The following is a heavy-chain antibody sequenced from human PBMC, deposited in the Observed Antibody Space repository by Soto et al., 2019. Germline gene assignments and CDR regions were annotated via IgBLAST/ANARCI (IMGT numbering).Heavy chain of an antibody. J-gene: IGHJ4*02. V-gene: IGHV3-33*01. D-gene: IGHD3-10*01. Sequence: QVQLVESGGGVVQPGRSLRLSCAASGFTFSSYGMHWVRQAPGKGLEWVAVIWYDGSNKYYADSVKGRFTISRDNSKNTLYLQRHSLIDEETAVYYCAAGAYYFDYWGQGTLVTVSS. CDR2: IWYDGSNK. CDR1: GFTFSSYG. CDR3: AAGAYYFDY.